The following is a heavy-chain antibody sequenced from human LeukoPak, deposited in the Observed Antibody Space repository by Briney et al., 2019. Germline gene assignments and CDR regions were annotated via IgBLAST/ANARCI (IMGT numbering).Heavy chain of an antibody. Sequence: SETLSLTCAVYGGSFSGYYWSWIRQPPGKGLEWIGEINHSGSTNYNPSPKSRVTISVDTSKNQFSLKLSSVTAADTAVYYCARVKGSGSYRAYYYYYMDVWGKGTTVTVSS. CDR1: GGSFSGYY. CDR2: INHSGST. V-gene: IGHV4-34*01. J-gene: IGHJ6*03. CDR3: ARVKGSGSYRAYYYYYMDV. D-gene: IGHD3-10*01.